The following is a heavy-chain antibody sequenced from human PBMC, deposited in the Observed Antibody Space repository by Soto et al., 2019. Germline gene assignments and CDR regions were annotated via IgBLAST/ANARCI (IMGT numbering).Heavy chain of an antibody. Sequence: ASVKVSCKASGYTFTSYGISWVRQAPGQGLEWMGWISAYNGNTNYAQKLQGRVTMTTDTSTSTAYMELRSQRSDDTAVYYCARDRAVIFGVVIHDYWGQGTLVTVSS. J-gene: IGHJ4*02. D-gene: IGHD3-3*01. CDR1: GYTFTSYG. CDR3: ARDRAVIFGVVIHDY. V-gene: IGHV1-18*01. CDR2: ISAYNGNT.